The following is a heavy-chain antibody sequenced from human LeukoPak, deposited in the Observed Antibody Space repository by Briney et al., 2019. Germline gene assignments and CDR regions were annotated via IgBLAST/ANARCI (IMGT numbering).Heavy chain of an antibody. Sequence: GGSLRLSCAASGFTFSSYSMNWVRQAPGKGLEWVSSISSSSSHIYYADSVKGRFTISRDNAKNSLYLQMNSLRAEDTAVYYCARDGHPVVVAADYYYYGMDVWGQGTTVTVSS. V-gene: IGHV3-21*01. J-gene: IGHJ6*02. D-gene: IGHD2-15*01. CDR2: ISSSSSHI. CDR3: ARDGHPVVVAADYYYYGMDV. CDR1: GFTFSSYS.